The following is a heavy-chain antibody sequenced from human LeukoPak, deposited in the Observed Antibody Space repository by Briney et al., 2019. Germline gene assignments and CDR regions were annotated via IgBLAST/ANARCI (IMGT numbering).Heavy chain of an antibody. D-gene: IGHD3-10*01. CDR1: GYTFTSYG. CDR3: ARDRYFPDLWFGESIGGYYYYYMDV. V-gene: IGHV1-18*01. J-gene: IGHJ6*03. CDR2: ISAYNGNT. Sequence: ASVKVSCKASGYTFTSYGISWVRQAPGQGLEWMGWISAYNGNTNYAQKLQGRVTMTTDTSTSTAYMELRSLRSDDTAVYYCARDRYFPDLWFGESIGGYYYYYMDVWGKGTTVIVSS.